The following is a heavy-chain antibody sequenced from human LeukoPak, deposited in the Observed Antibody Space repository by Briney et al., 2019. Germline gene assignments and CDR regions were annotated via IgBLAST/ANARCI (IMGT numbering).Heavy chain of an antibody. Sequence: GGSLRLTCAASGCTFTNYRMHWVRQAPGKGLEWVASISSSRSYIYYADSVKGRFTISRDNAKNSLYLQMNSLRAEATAVYYCARDSSGWYGYWGQGTLVTVSS. D-gene: IGHD6-19*01. CDR2: ISSSRSYI. V-gene: IGHV3-21*01. CDR3: ARDSSGWYGY. CDR1: GCTFTNYR. J-gene: IGHJ4*02.